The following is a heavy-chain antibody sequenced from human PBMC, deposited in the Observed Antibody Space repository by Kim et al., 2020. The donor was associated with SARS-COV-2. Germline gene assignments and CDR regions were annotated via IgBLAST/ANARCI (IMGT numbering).Heavy chain of an antibody. CDR2: IWYDGSNK. CDR3: ARDRYCSSTSCFIARYMDV. CDR1: GFTFSSYG. D-gene: IGHD2-2*01. V-gene: IGHV3-33*01. Sequence: GRSLRLSCAASGFTFSSYGMHWVRQAPGKGLEWVAVIWYDGSNKYYADSVKGRFTISRDNSKNTLYLQMNSLRAEDTAVYYCARDRYCSSTSCFIARYMDVWGKGTTVTVSS. J-gene: IGHJ6*03.